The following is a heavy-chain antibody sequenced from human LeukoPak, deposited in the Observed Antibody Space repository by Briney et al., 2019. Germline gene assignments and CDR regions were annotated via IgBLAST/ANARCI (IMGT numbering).Heavy chain of an antibody. J-gene: IGHJ4*02. CDR2: IGAGGTFT. CDR3: AKDLDYTTYGYYLDY. Sequence: GGSLRLSCAASGFTFSSYSMNWVRQAPGKGLEWVSGIGAGGTFTYYADSVKGRFTISRDNSRNTLYLQMNSLRADDTAVYYCAKDLDYTTYGYYLDYWGQGTLVTVSS. V-gene: IGHV3-23*01. CDR1: GFTFSSYS. D-gene: IGHD4-11*01.